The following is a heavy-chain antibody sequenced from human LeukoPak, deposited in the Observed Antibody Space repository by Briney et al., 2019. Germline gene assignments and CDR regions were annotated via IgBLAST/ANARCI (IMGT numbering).Heavy chain of an antibody. Sequence: SETLSLTCAVYGGSFSGYYWSWIRQPPGKGLVWIGEINHSGSTNYNPSLKSRVTISVDTSKNQFSLKLSSVTAADTAVYYCARGRQWLVYWGQGTLVTVSS. V-gene: IGHV4-34*01. D-gene: IGHD6-19*01. J-gene: IGHJ4*02. CDR2: INHSGST. CDR1: GGSFSGYY. CDR3: ARGRQWLVY.